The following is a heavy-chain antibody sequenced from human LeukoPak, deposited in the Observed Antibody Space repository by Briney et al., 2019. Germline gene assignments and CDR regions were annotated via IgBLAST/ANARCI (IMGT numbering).Heavy chain of an antibody. J-gene: IGHJ6*03. Sequence: GGSLRLSCGAFGFTFKNYGMHWVRQAPGKGLEYVSAISSNGDSTCYANSVKGRFTISRDNSKNTLYLQMGSLRSEDMAVYYCARAPYDLWSGYSHYYMDVWGKGTTVTVSS. D-gene: IGHD3-3*01. CDR3: ARAPYDLWSGYSHYYMDV. CDR1: GFTFKNYG. CDR2: ISSNGDST. V-gene: IGHV3-64*01.